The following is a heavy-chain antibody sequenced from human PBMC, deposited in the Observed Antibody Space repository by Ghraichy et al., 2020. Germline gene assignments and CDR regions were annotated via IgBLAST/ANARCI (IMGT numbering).Heavy chain of an antibody. J-gene: IGHJ4*02. D-gene: IGHD2-2*01. Sequence: SETLSLTCAVYGGSFSGYYWSWIRQPPGKGLEWIGEINHSGSTNYNPSLKSRVTISVDTSKNQFSLKLSSVTAADTAVYYCARGVGYCSSTSCPSWGQGTLVTVSS. CDR3: ARGVGYCSSTSCPS. CDR2: INHSGST. V-gene: IGHV4-34*01. CDR1: GGSFSGYY.